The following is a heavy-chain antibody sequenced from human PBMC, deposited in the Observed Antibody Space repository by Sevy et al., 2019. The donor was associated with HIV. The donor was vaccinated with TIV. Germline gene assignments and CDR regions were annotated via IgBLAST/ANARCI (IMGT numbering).Heavy chain of an antibody. CDR1: GFTLSNYA. D-gene: IGHD3-16*01. CDR2: ISHDEIIK. V-gene: IGHV3-30*04. J-gene: IGHJ4*02. Sequence: GGSLRLSCAASGFTLSNYAVHWVRQAPGKGLEWVALISHDEIIKDYADSVKGRFTISRDNSKNTIYLQINSLRADDTAVYYCARDLPHLLPWELSRGSDYWGQGTLVTVSS. CDR3: ARDLPHLLPWELSRGSDY.